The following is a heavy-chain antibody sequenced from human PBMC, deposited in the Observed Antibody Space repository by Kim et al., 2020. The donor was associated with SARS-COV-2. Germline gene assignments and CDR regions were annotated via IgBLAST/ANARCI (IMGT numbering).Heavy chain of an antibody. CDR3: AKDIWHRDYGDYAGVWYFDL. J-gene: IGHJ2*01. CDR2: ISWNSGSI. Sequence: GGSLRLSCAASGFTFDDYAMHWVRQAPGKGLEWVSGISWNSGSIGYADSVKGRFTISRDNAKNSLYLQMNSLRAEDTALYYCAKDIWHRDYGDYAGVWYFDLWGRGTLVTVSS. D-gene: IGHD4-17*01. CDR1: GFTFDDYA. V-gene: IGHV3-9*01.